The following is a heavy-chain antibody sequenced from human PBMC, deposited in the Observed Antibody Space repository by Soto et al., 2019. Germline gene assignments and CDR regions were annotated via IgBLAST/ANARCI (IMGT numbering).Heavy chain of an antibody. CDR2: INPSGGST. CDR3: ARDFVEVPSALYYFDY. CDR1: GYTFARYY. J-gene: IGHJ4*02. D-gene: IGHD2-2*01. V-gene: IGHV1-46*01. Sequence: ASVKVSCKPSGYTFARYYMHWVRQAPGQGLEWMGIINPSGGSTSYAQKFQGRLTMTKDTSTSTVYMELSSLTSEDTAMYYCARDFVEVPSALYYFDYWGQGSLVTVSS.